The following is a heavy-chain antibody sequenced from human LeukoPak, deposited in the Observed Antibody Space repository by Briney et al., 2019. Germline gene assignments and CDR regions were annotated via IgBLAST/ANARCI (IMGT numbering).Heavy chain of an antibody. Sequence: ASVKVSCKASGYTFTSYGISWVRQAPGQGREWMGWISAYNGNTNYAQKLQGRVTLTPPTATRTAYMELRSLIPDDTAVYYCARAQTAMAKHNRFDPWGEGTLVTVSS. J-gene: IGHJ5*02. CDR2: ISAYNGNT. CDR1: GYTFTSYG. D-gene: IGHD5-18*01. CDR3: ARAQTAMAKHNRFDP. V-gene: IGHV1-18*01.